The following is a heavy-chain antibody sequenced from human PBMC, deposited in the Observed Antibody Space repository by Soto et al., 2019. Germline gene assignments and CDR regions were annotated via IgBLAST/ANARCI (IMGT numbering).Heavy chain of an antibody. CDR1: GYGFASYW. CDR3: ASSTGGDDVAYYYGMDV. J-gene: IGHJ6*02. D-gene: IGHD2-2*01. Sequence: GESLKISCXGSGYGFASYWISWVRQMPGKGLEWMGRIDPSDSYTNYSPSFQGHVTISADKSISTAYLQWSSLKASDTAMYYCASSTGGDDVAYYYGMDVWGQGTTVTVSS. V-gene: IGHV5-10-1*01. CDR2: IDPSDSYT.